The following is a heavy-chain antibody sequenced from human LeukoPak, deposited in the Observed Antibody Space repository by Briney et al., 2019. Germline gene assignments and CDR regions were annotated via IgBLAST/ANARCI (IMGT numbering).Heavy chain of an antibody. J-gene: IGHJ4*02. CDR3: ASYTYDSSGYYLPEWFDY. V-gene: IGHV4-4*02. D-gene: IGHD3-22*01. CDR1: GDSISSSNW. Sequence: SETLSLTCAVSGDSISSSNWWSWVRQPPGKGLEWIGEIYHSGSTNYNPSLKSRVTISVDKSKNQFSLKLTSVTAADTAVYYCASYTYDSSGYYLPEWFDYWGQGTLVTVSS. CDR2: IYHSGST.